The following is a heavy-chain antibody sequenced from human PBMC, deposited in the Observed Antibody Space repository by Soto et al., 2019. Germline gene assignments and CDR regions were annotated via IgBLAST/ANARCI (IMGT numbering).Heavy chain of an antibody. CDR3: ARDHYHVLMVNAPNLYGMDV. Sequence: QVQLVQSGAEVKKPGASVKVSCKASGYTFTTYDISWVRQAPGQGLEWMGRISTYNGNTNYPQSLQGRLTMTTDTSTTTAYMELRSLRSDDTAVYSCARDHYHVLMVNAPNLYGMDVWGQGTTVTVSS. CDR1: GYTFTTYD. CDR2: ISTYNGNT. J-gene: IGHJ6*02. D-gene: IGHD2-8*01. V-gene: IGHV1-18*01.